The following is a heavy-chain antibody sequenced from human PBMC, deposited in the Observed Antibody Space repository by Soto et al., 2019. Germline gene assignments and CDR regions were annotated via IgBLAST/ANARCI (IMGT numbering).Heavy chain of an antibody. J-gene: IGHJ6*02. V-gene: IGHV4-30-2*01. D-gene: IGHD5-18*01. CDR1: GGSISSGGYS. CDR2: IYHSGST. CDR3: AIHLDTAMVKGFYYYYGMDV. Sequence: SETLSLTCAVSGGSISSGGYSWSWIRQPPGKGLEWIGYIYHSGSTYYNPSLKSRVTISVDRSKNQFSLKLSSVTAADTAVYYCAIHLDTAMVKGFYYYYGMDVWGQGTTVTVSS.